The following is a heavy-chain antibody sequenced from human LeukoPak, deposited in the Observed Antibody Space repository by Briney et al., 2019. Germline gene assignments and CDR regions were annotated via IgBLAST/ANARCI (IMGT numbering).Heavy chain of an antibody. V-gene: IGHV3-23*01. D-gene: IGHD2-2*01. CDR1: GFTFSSYA. Sequence: GGSLRLSCAASGFTFSSYAMSWVRQAPGKGLEWVSAISGSGGSTYYADSVKGRFTISRDNAKNSLYLQMDSLRAEDTAVYYCARAGDIVVVPAANNWFDPWGQGTLVTVSS. CDR2: ISGSGGST. J-gene: IGHJ5*02. CDR3: ARAGDIVVVPAANNWFDP.